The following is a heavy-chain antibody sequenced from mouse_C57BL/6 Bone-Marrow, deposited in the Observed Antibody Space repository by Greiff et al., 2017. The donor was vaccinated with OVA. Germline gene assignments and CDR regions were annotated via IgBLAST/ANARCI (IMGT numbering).Heavy chain of an antibody. Sequence: LVESGAELVRPGASVTLSCKASGYTFTDYEMHWVKQTPVHGLEWIGAIDPETGGTAYNQKFKGKAILTADKSSSTAYMELRSLTSEDSAVYYCTDSPPFAYWGQGTLVTVSA. V-gene: IGHV1-15*01. J-gene: IGHJ3*01. CDR1: GYTFTDYE. CDR2: IDPETGGT. CDR3: TDSPPFAY. D-gene: IGHD2-12*01.